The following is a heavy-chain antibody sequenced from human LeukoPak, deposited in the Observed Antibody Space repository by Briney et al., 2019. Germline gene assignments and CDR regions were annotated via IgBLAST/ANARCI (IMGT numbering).Heavy chain of an antibody. J-gene: IGHJ4*02. CDR1: GFTFSSYA. CDR2: ISRSGGST. Sequence: PGASLRLSCAASGFTFSSYAMSWVRQAPGKGLEWVSEISRSGGSTYYADSVKGRFTISRDNSKNTLYLQMNSLRVEDTAVYYCAKDADPRPFYFDYWGQGILVTVSS. CDR3: AKDADPRPFYFDY. V-gene: IGHV3-23*01.